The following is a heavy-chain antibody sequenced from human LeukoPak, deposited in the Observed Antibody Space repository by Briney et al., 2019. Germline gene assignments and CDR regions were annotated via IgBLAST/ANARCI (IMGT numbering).Heavy chain of an antibody. V-gene: IGHV4-34*01. J-gene: IGHJ4*02. CDR2: LNHSGST. CDR1: VGSFSGYY. Sequence: SGTLSLTRAVYVGSFSGYYSSCIRQPPRKGREWIGELNHSGSTNYNPSLKSRVTISVDTSKNHFSLKLSSVTAADTAIYYCARQGYHWNDNNLYYFDYWGQGTLVTVSS. D-gene: IGHD1-20*01. CDR3: ARQGYHWNDNNLYYFDY.